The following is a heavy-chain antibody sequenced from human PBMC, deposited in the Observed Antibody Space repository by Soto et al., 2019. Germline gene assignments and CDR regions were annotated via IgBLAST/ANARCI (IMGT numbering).Heavy chain of an antibody. V-gene: IGHV4-59*01. Sequence: QVHLQESGPGLVKPSETLSLTCTVSGGSLSSYYWSWIRQPPGKGLEWNGFIYYRGDTNYNPSLKGRVTISLDMSEKQFSRKLSSVTAADTSVYYCARGRYEYIWGSHRQSLVAFDMWGQGTKVTVSS. CDR2: IYYRGDT. D-gene: IGHD3-16*02. CDR3: ARGRYEYIWGSHRQSLVAFDM. J-gene: IGHJ3*02. CDR1: GGSLSSYY.